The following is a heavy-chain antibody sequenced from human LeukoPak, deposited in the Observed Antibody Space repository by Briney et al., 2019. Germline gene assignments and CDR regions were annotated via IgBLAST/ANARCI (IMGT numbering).Heavy chain of an antibody. J-gene: IGHJ5*02. CDR2: ISGSGGST. Sequence: GGSLRLSCASSGFTFSSYAMSWVRQAPGKGLEWVSAISGSGGSTYYADSVKGRFTISRDNSKNTLYLQMNSLRAEDTAVYYCAKTTMVRGVDVNWFDPWGQGTLVTVSS. V-gene: IGHV3-23*01. CDR3: AKTTMVRGVDVNWFDP. D-gene: IGHD3-10*01. CDR1: GFTFSSYA.